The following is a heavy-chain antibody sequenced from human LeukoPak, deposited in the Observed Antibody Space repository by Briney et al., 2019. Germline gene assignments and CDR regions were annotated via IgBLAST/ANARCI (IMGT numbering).Heavy chain of an antibody. CDR2: INHSGTT. V-gene: IGHV4-34*01. CDR3: VRDWEGFNFDI. J-gene: IGHJ3*02. CDR1: GGSFSGYY. D-gene: IGHD1-26*01. Sequence: SETLSLTCAVYGGSFSGYYWNWIRQSPGKGLEWIGEINHSGTTNYIPSLKSRVTISVDTSKNQFSLKLRSVTAADTAVYYCVRDWEGFNFDIWGQGTMVTVSS.